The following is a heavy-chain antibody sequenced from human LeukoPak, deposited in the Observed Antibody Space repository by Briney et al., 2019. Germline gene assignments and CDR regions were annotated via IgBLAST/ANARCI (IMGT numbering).Heavy chain of an antibody. J-gene: IGHJ4*02. CDR1: GYTFTGYY. D-gene: IGHD3-10*01. V-gene: IGHV1-2*02. CDR3: ARGLYYYGSGSSDY. Sequence: ASVKVSCKASGYTFTGYYMHWVRQAPGQGLEWMGWIDPNSGGTNHAQKFQGRVTMTRDTSISTAYMELSRLRSDDTAVYYCARGLYYYGSGSSDYWGQGTLVTVSS. CDR2: IDPNSGGT.